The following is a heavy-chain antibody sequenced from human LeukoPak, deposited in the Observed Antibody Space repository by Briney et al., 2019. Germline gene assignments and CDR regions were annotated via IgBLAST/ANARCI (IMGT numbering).Heavy chain of an antibody. CDR2: IYHSGST. CDR1: GGSISSGGYY. CDR3: AREKGTAGPDY. D-gene: IGHD3-10*01. V-gene: IGHV4-30-2*01. J-gene: IGHJ4*02. Sequence: SQTLSLTCTVPGGSISSGGYYWSWIRQPPGKGLEWIGYIYHSGSTYYNPSLKSRVTISVNRSKNQFSLKLSSVTAADTAVYYCAREKGTAGPDYWGQGTLVTVSS.